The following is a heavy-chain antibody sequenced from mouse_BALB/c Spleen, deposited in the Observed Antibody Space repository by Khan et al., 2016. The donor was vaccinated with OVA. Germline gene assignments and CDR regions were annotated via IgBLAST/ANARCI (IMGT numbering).Heavy chain of an antibody. D-gene: IGHD1-2*01. CDR3: AKRNYFGYTFAY. J-gene: IGHJ3*01. CDR1: GYTFTDYY. Sequence: QVQLQQSGAELARPGASVKLSCKASGYTFTDYYINWVKQRTGQGLEWIGEISPGSGDTYYNERFKGKAILTAAKSSSTAYMQLSSRTSEATAVYYCAKRNYFGYTFAYWGKGPLVTVPA. V-gene: IGHV1-77*01. CDR2: ISPGSGDT.